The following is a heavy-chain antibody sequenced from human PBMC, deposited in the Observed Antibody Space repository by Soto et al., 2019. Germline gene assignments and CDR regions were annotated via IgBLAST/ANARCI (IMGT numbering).Heavy chain of an antibody. V-gene: IGHV3-53*05. CDR1: GFTVSDNY. D-gene: IGHD4-17*01. J-gene: IGHJ4*02. CDR2: LHRNGRT. CDR3: ARIDFGGSY. Sequence: PGGSLRLSCAASGFTVSDNYMSWVRQAPGKGLEWVSVLHRNGRTYYADSVKGRLTISRDNSKNTLYLQMNSLRVEDAAMYYCARIDFGGSYWGQGTPVTVSS.